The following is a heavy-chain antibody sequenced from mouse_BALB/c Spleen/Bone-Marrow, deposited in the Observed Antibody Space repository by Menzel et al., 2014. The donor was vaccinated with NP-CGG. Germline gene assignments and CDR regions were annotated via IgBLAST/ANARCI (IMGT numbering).Heavy chain of an antibody. CDR1: GFNIKNTY. V-gene: IGHV14-3*02. D-gene: IGHD1-1*01. J-gene: IGHJ3*01. CDR3: ATYYYGSSLFAY. CDR2: IDPANVNT. Sequence: EVQLQHSGAELVKPGASVKLSCTASGFNIKNTYIHWVKQRPEQGLEWIGRIDPANVNTKYDPKFQGKATITADTSSNTAYLQLSSLTSEDTAVYYCATYYYGSSLFAYWGQGTLVTVSA.